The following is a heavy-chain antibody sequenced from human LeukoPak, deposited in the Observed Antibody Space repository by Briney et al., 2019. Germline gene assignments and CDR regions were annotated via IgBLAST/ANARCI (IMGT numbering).Heavy chain of an antibody. CDR3: ARGQGYCSGGSCYGWPPPYSYGMDV. J-gene: IGHJ6*02. V-gene: IGHV3-48*04. Sequence: PGGSLRLSCAASGFTFSSYSMNWVRQAPGKGLEWVSYISSSSSTIYYADSVKGRFTISRDNAKNSLYLQMNSLRAEDTAVYYCARGQGYCSGGSCYGWPPPYSYGMDVWGQGTTVPSP. CDR2: ISSSSSTI. D-gene: IGHD2-15*01. CDR1: GFTFSSYS.